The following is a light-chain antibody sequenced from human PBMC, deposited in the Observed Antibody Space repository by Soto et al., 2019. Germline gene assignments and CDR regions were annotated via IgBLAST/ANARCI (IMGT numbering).Light chain of an antibody. Sequence: DIQMTQSPSSVSASVGDRVTITCRASQGISSWLAWYQQKPGKAPKLLIYAASTLQSGVPSRFTGSGSGTDFTLTINSLQPEDVATYYCQKYNNPPLTFGQGTKVDIK. V-gene: IGKV1-27*01. CDR3: QKYNNPPLT. CDR2: AAS. J-gene: IGKJ1*01. CDR1: QGISSW.